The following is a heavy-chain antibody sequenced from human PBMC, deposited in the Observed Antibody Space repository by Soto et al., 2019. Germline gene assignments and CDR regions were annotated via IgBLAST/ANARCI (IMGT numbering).Heavy chain of an antibody. CDR2: IYHSGST. CDR3: ARRGAWGYYFDV. CDR1: GDSLTSGPYS. D-gene: IGHD7-27*01. Sequence: QLQLQESGSGLVKPSQTLSLTCAVSGDSLTSGPYSWSWIRQPPGKGLEWIGYIYHSGSTYYTPSLRSRVFMSVDRSKNEFSLPLSSVTAADTAMYFCARRGAWGYYFDVWGQGALVTVAS. J-gene: IGHJ4*02. V-gene: IGHV4-30-2*01.